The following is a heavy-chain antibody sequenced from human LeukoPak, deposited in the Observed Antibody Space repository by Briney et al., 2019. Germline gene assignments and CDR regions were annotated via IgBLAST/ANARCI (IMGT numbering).Heavy chain of an antibody. J-gene: IGHJ3*02. CDR1: GGSISSYY. Sequence: SETLSLTCTVSGGSISSYYWSWIRQPPGKGLEWIGYIYYSGSTNYNPSLKSRVTISVDTSKNQFSLRLSSVTAADTAVYYCARLGGEMATVYDAFDIWGQGTMVTVSS. V-gene: IGHV4-59*08. D-gene: IGHD5-24*01. CDR2: IYYSGST. CDR3: ARLGGEMATVYDAFDI.